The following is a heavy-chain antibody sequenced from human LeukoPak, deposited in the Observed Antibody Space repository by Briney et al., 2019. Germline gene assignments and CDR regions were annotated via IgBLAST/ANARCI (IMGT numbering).Heavy chain of an antibody. CDR3: ARELARSRAFDS. J-gene: IGHJ3*02. CDR2: INPNSSGT. V-gene: IGHV1-2*04. D-gene: IGHD3-3*02. CDR1: GYTFTGYY. Sequence: ASVRLSCKASGYTFTGYYLHWVRQAPGQGLEWMGWINPNSSGTNYAQKFQGWVTMTRDTSISTAYMERSRLRSDDTAVYYCARELARSRAFDSWGQGTMVTVSS.